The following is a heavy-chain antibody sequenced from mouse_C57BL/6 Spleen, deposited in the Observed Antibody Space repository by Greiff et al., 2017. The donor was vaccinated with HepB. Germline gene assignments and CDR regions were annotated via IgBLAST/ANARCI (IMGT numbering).Heavy chain of an antibody. Sequence: VQLQQSGAELVRPGASVKLSCKASGYTFTDYYINWVKQRPGQGLEWIARIYPGRGNTYYNEKFKGKATLTAEKSSSTAYMQLSSLTSEDSAVYFCARSVENGYPAWFAYWGQGTLVTVSA. V-gene: IGHV1-76*01. CDR3: ARSVENGYPAWFAY. CDR1: GYTFTDYY. CDR2: IYPGRGNT. D-gene: IGHD2-2*01. J-gene: IGHJ3*01.